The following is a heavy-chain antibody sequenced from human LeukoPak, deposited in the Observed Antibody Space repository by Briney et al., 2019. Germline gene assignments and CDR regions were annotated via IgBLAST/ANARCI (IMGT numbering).Heavy chain of an antibody. CDR3: ARDPNTYYDFWSGSHFDY. J-gene: IGHJ4*02. Sequence: GGSLRLSCAAYGFTFSSYAMHWVRQAPGKGLEWVAFISYDGSNKYYADSVKGRFTISRDNSKNTLYLQTNSLRAEDTAVYYCARDPNTYYDFWSGSHFDYWGQGTLVTVSS. V-gene: IGHV3-30-3*01. CDR1: GFTFSSYA. D-gene: IGHD3-3*01. CDR2: ISYDGSNK.